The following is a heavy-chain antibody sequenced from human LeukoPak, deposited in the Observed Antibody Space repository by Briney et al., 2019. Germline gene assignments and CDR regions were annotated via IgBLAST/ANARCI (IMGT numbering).Heavy chain of an antibody. V-gene: IGHV3-48*01. CDR1: GFRFSSYD. CDR2: LTRTSSAT. Sequence: GGSLRLSCVGSGFRFSSYDMNWVRQAPGRGLEWLSYLTRTSSATWYADSVKGRFTIFRDNAKSSLYLQMNSLRVEDTAVYYCATSTAAAGTDWGQGTLVTVSS. J-gene: IGHJ4*02. D-gene: IGHD6-13*01. CDR3: ATSTAAAGTD.